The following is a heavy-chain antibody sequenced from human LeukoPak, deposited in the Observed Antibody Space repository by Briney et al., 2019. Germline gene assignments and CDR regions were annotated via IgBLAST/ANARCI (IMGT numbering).Heavy chain of an antibody. Sequence: AGGSLRLSCAASGLTFSSYGMPWVRQAPGKGLEWVAVISYDGSNKYYADSVKGRFTISRDNSKNTLYLQMNSLRAEDTAVYYCAKGGGSGWPLDYWGQGTLVTVSS. CDR3: AKGGGSGWPLDY. CDR1: GLTFSSYG. CDR2: ISYDGSNK. J-gene: IGHJ4*02. V-gene: IGHV3-30*18. D-gene: IGHD6-19*01.